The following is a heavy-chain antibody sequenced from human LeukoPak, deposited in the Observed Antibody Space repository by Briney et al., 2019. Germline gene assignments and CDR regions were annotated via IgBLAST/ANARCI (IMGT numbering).Heavy chain of an antibody. J-gene: IGHJ4*02. D-gene: IGHD3-22*01. V-gene: IGHV4-38-2*01. CDR3: ARVPLYYYDSSGYYGLFDY. CDR1: GYSISSGYY. CDR2: IYHSGST. Sequence: PSETLSLTCAVSGYSISSGYYWGWIRQPPGKGLEWIGSIYHSGSTYYNPSLKSRVTISVDTSKNQFSLKLSSVTAADTAVYYCARVPLYYYDSSGYYGLFDYWGQGTLVTVSS.